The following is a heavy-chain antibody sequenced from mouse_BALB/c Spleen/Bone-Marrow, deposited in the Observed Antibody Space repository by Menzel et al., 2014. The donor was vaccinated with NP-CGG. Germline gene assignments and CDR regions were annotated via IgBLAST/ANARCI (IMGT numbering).Heavy chain of an antibody. J-gene: IGHJ1*01. CDR1: GYTFTSYY. Sequence: GAELVKPGASVKLSCKASGYTFTSYYMYWVKQRPGQGLEWIGEINPSNGGTNFNEKFKSKATLTVDKSSSTAYMQLSSLTSEDSAVYYCTRSDGYYVPHWYFDVWGAGTTVTVSS. CDR2: INPSNGGT. V-gene: IGHV1S81*02. CDR3: TRSDGYYVPHWYFDV. D-gene: IGHD2-3*01.